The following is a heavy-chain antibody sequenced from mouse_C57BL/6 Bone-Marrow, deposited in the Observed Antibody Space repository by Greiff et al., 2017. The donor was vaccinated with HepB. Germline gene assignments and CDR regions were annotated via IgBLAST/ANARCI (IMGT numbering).Heavy chain of an antibody. CDR2: INPNNGGT. Sequence: VQLQQSGPELVKPGASVKISCKASGYTFTDYYMNWVKQSHGKSLEWIGDINPNNGGTSYNQKFKGKATLTVDKSSSTAYMELRSLTSEDSAVYYCASKFSFAYWGQGTLVTVSA. J-gene: IGHJ3*01. V-gene: IGHV1-26*01. CDR3: ASKFSFAY. CDR1: GYTFTDYY. D-gene: IGHD6-2*01.